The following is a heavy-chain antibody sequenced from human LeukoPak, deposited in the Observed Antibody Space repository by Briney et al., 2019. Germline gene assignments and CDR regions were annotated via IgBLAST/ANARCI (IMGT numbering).Heavy chain of an antibody. J-gene: IGHJ4*02. D-gene: IGHD5-12*01. CDR3: ARQNDYRLDY. CDR1: GYTFSSYW. CDR2: IYPGDSDT. Sequence: GESLKISCKGSGYTFSSYWIGWVRQMPGKGLEWMGIIYPGDSDTRYSPSLQGQVTISVDTSIGTAYLQWSSLKASDTAIYYCARQNDYRLDYWGQGTLVTVSS. V-gene: IGHV5-51*01.